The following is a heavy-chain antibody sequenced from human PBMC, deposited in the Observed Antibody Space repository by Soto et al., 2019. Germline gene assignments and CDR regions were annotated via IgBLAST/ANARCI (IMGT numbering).Heavy chain of an antibody. V-gene: IGHV3-21*01. Sequence: GGSLRLSCAASGFTFSSYSMNWVRQAPGKGLEWVSSISSSSSYIYYADSVKGRFTISRDNAKNSLYLQMNSLRAEDTAVYYCARAARGVRFGESPDAFDIWGQGTMVTVSS. CDR2: ISSSSSYI. J-gene: IGHJ3*02. CDR3: ARAARGVRFGESPDAFDI. D-gene: IGHD3-10*01. CDR1: GFTFSSYS.